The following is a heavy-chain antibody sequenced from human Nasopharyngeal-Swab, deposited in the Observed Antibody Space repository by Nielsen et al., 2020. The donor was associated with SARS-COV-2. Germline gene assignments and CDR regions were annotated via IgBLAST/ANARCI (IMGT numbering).Heavy chain of an antibody. CDR2: ISSSSSYT. D-gene: IGHD2-15*01. J-gene: IGHJ4*02. Sequence: GGSLRPPCAASGFTFSDYYMSWIRQAPGKGLEWVSYISSSSSYTNYADSVKGRFTISRDNAKNSLYLQMNSLRAEDTAVYYCAREGRPQDRFDYWGQGTLVTVSS. CDR1: GFTFSDYY. CDR3: AREGRPQDRFDY. V-gene: IGHV3-11*06.